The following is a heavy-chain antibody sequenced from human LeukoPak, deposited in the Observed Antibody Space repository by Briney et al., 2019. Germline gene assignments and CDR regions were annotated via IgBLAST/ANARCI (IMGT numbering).Heavy chain of an antibody. V-gene: IGHV3-23*01. CDR3: AKDGELEGWWSRGPYYGMDV. J-gene: IGHJ6*02. D-gene: IGHD2-15*01. CDR1: GFTFSSYA. CDR2: ISGSGGST. Sequence: PGGSLRLSCAASGFTFSSYAMSWVRQAPGKGLEWVSAISGSGGSTYYADSVKGRFTISRDNSKNTLYLQMNSLRAEDTAVYYCAKDGELEGWWSRGPYYGMDVWGQGTTVTVSS.